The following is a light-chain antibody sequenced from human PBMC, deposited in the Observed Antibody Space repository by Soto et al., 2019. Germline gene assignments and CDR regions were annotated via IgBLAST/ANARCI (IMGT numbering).Light chain of an antibody. CDR3: SAYAGNNNPVI. V-gene: IGLV2-8*01. Sequence: QSALTQPPSASGSPGQSVTISCTGTSSDVGCHNFVSWYQQHPGKAPKFLIYEVSKRPSGVPDRFSGSKSGITASLTVSGLQADDEAYYYCSAYAGNNNPVIFGGGTQLTVL. CDR2: EVS. CDR1: SSDVGCHNF. J-gene: IGLJ2*01.